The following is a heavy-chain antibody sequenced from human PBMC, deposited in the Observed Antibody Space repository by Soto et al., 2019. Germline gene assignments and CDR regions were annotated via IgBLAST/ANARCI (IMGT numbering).Heavy chain of an antibody. J-gene: IGHJ4*02. Sequence: PGGSLRLSCAGSGFTFGSYARNWVRQAPGKRLEWVSGNSGSGGSTYYEDSVKGRFTISRENSKNTLYLQMKILTAEDTAAYYCATSIPLSHPDVGSDYLDSWGQGTLVTVSS. CDR1: GFTFGSYA. V-gene: IGHV3-23*01. CDR3: ATSIPLSHPDVGSDYLDS. D-gene: IGHD3-3*01. CDR2: NSGSGGST.